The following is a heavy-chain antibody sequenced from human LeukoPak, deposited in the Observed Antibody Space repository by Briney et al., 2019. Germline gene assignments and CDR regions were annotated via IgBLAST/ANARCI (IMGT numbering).Heavy chain of an antibody. D-gene: IGHD4-17*01. CDR1: GYTFTGYY. CDR3: ARTGSYGDYATFDY. J-gene: IGHJ4*02. CDR2: INPNSGGT. V-gene: IGHV1-2*02. Sequence: ASVKVSCKASGYTFTGYYIHWVRQAPGQGLEWMGWINPNSGGTNYAQNFQGRVTMTRNTSISTAYMELSRLRSDDTAVYYCARTGSYGDYATFDYWGQGTLVTVSS.